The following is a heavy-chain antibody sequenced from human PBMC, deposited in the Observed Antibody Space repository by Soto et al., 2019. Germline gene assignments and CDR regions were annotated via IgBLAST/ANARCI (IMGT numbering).Heavy chain of an antibody. Sequence: QVQLVQSGAEVKKPGSSVKVSCKASGGTFSSNIITWVRQAPGQGLEWMGRIIPVRDIGSYAQKFQGRVTITEVKSTSTAYMELSSLGSEDTAVYYCAAAPINRSGGSCHSLYYYGMDVWGQGTTVTVSS. J-gene: IGHJ6*02. D-gene: IGHD2-15*01. CDR2: IIPVRDIG. CDR1: GGTFSSNI. V-gene: IGHV1-69*02. CDR3: AAAPINRSGGSCHSLYYYGMDV.